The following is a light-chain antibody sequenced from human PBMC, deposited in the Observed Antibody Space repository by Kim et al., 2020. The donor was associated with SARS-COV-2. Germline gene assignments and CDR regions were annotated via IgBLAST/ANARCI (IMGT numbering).Light chain of an antibody. CDR1: QGLLHSNGDNY. J-gene: IGKJ2*01. V-gene: IGKV2-28*01. CDR3: MQALQTPYT. CDR2: LGS. Sequence: EPASISCRSSQGLLHSNGDNYLDWYLQKPGQSPQLLIYLGSNRASGVPDRFSGSGSGTDFTLKISRVEAEDVGVYYCMQALQTPYTFGQGTKLEI.